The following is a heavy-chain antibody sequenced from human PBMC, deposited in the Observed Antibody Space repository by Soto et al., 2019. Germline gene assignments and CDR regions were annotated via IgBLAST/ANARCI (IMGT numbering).Heavy chain of an antibody. J-gene: IGHJ4*02. Sequence: GSLRLSCAASGFTFSSYAMSWVRQAPGKGLEWVSAISGSGGSTYYADSVKGRFTISRDNSKNTLYLQMNSLRAEDTAVYYCAKGSTNGVCYYYWGQGTLVTVSS. CDR3: AKGSTNGVCYYY. CDR1: GFTFSSYA. CDR2: ISGSGGST. V-gene: IGHV3-23*01. D-gene: IGHD2-8*01.